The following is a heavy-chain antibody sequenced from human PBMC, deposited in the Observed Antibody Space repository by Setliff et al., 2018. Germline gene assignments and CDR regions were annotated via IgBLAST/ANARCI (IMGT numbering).Heavy chain of an antibody. CDR1: GVSFGSGTYY. Sequence: SETLSLTCTVSGVSFGSGTYYWSWIRQPAGKGLEWIGLIQSTGNTNYNPSLKSRVTISVDTSKNQFSLKVSSVTAADTAVYYCARTTGSTHNWLDPWGPGTLVTVSS. V-gene: IGHV4-61*02. J-gene: IGHJ5*02. CDR2: IQSTGNT. D-gene: IGHD1-1*01. CDR3: ARTTGSTHNWLDP.